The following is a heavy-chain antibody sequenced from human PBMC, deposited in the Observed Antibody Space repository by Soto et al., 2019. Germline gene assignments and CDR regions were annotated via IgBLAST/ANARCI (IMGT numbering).Heavy chain of an antibody. CDR3: ARIHWAQSSLDY. J-gene: IGHJ4*02. D-gene: IGHD6-19*01. V-gene: IGHV4-30-2*01. CDR1: GGSIDSGAFS. CDR2: VTHSGTA. Sequence: SETLSLTCAVSGGSIDSGAFSLSWLRQPPGKGLEWIGYVTHSGTAYSIPSLNGRLALSVDSSQTQFSLKLTSVTAADSAFYYCARIHWAQSSLDYWGRGILVTVSS.